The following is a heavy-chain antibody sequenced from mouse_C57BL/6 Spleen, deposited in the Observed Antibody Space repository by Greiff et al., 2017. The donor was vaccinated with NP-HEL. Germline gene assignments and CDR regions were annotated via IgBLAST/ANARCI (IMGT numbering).Heavy chain of an antibody. CDR2: INPGSGGT. Sequence: QVQLKESGAELVRPGTSVKVSCKASGYAFTNYLIEWVKQRPGQGLEWIGVINPGSGGTNYNEKFKGKATLTADKSSSTAYMQLSSLTSEDSAVYFCARSEGNYAFAYWGQGTLVTVSA. CDR1: GYAFTNYL. D-gene: IGHD2-1*01. V-gene: IGHV1-54*01. J-gene: IGHJ3*01. CDR3: ARSEGNYAFAY.